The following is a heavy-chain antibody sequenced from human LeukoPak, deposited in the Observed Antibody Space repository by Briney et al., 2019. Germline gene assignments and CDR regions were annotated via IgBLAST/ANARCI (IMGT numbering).Heavy chain of an antibody. CDR1: DGSIIGYY. CDR2: IYTSGST. CDR3: ARGPKDYGGHYDYHDGFDI. D-gene: IGHD4-23*01. Sequence: SETLSPTCTVSDGSIIGYYWSWIRQPAGKGLGWMGRIYTSGSTNYNPSLKTRVTMSVDTSKNHFSLKLSSVTAADTAVYYCARGPKDYGGHYDYHDGFDIWGQGTMVTVSS. V-gene: IGHV4-4*07. J-gene: IGHJ3*02.